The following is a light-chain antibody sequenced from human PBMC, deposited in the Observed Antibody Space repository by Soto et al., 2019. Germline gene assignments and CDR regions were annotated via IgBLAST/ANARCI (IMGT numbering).Light chain of an antibody. V-gene: IGKV1-33*01. CDR1: QGIRND. Sequence: DIQMTQSPSSLSASVGDRVTITCRASQGIRNDLGWYQQKPGKAPKLLIYDASNLERGVPSRFSGSGSGTDFTFTISSLQPEDVATYYCQQYINLPLTFGGGTKVDIK. CDR3: QQYINLPLT. J-gene: IGKJ4*01. CDR2: DAS.